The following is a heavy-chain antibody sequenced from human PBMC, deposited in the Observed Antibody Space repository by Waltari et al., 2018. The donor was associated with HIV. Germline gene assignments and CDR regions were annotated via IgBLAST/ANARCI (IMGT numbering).Heavy chain of an antibody. D-gene: IGHD2-21*01. CDR3: AREVSGSPYFFNY. CDR2: INKDSSKN. Sequence: EVPLVESGGGLVQPGGSRRLSCVTSGFTFASFSMGWSRRTPGEVLWRVANINKDSSKNDYLGSVKGRFIISRDNAGNSLFWDMTDLRGEDTGFYYCAREVSGSPYFFNYWGQGAMLIVSS. V-gene: IGHV3-7*03. CDR1: GFTFASFS. J-gene: IGHJ4*02.